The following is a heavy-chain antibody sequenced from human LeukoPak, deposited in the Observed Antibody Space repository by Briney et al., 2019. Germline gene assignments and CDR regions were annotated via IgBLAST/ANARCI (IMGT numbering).Heavy chain of an antibody. J-gene: IGHJ4*02. V-gene: IGHV3-23*01. CDR3: ARLKATVSIHAYFDS. Sequence: PGGSLRLSCAASGFTFSSYGMSWVRQAPGKGLEWVSVISGSGGSTYYADSVKGRLTISRDNSKNTLYLQMNSLRAEDTAVYYCARLKATVSIHAYFDSWGQGTLVTVSS. CDR2: ISGSGGST. D-gene: IGHD4-17*01. CDR1: GFTFSSYG.